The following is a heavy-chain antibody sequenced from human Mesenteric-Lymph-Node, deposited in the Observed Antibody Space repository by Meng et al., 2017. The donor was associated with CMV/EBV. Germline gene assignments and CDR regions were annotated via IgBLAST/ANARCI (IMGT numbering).Heavy chain of an antibody. Sequence: GESLKISCAASGFTVSSNYMSWVRQAPGKGLEWVSVIYSGGSTYYADSVKGRFTISRDNSKNTLYLQMNSLRAEDTAVYYCARPRGYGSYDGFDIWGQGTTVTVSS. V-gene: IGHV3-53*01. CDR2: IYSGGST. J-gene: IGHJ3*02. CDR3: ARPRGYGSYDGFDI. CDR1: GFTVSSNY. D-gene: IGHD5-18*01.